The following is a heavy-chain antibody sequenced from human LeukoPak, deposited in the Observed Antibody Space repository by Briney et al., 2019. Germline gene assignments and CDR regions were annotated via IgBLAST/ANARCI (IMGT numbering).Heavy chain of an antibody. CDR1: GGSISSGDYY. V-gene: IGHV4-30-4*01. Sequence: SETLSLTCIVSGGSISSGDYYWSWIRQPPGKGLEWIGYIYYSGSTYYNPSLKSRVTISVDTSKNQFSLKLSSVTAADTAVYYCARATGYSSSWWDYWGQGTLVTVSS. CDR2: IYYSGST. D-gene: IGHD6-13*01. CDR3: ARATGYSSSWWDY. J-gene: IGHJ4*02.